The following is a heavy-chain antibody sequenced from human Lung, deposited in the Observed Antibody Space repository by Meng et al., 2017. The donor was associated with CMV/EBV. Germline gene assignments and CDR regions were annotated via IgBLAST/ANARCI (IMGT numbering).Heavy chain of an antibody. CDR2: IDYSGST. CDR1: NGSISTYY. J-gene: IGHJ5*01. Sequence: LXCTVSNGSISTYYWSWIRQPPGMVLEWIAFIDYSGSTKDHPSFRSRVTISLDTSKKQFSLRLNTVTAADTAVYYCARLDPEDSGYTYGNEEGLIDSXGQGXLVTVSS. D-gene: IGHD5-18*01. V-gene: IGHV4-59*01. CDR3: ARLDPEDSGYTYGNEEGLIDS.